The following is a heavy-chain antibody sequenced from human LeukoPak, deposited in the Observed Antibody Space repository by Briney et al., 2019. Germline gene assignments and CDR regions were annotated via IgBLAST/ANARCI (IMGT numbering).Heavy chain of an antibody. D-gene: IGHD2-8*01. V-gene: IGHV1-46*01. CDR3: ARSSYCTNGVCYPDWFDP. Sequence: ASVKVSCTASGYTFTSYYMHWVRQAPGQGLEWMGIINPSGGSTSYAQKFQGRVTMTRDTSTSTVYMELSSLRSEDTAVYYCARSSYCTNGVCYPDWFDPWGQGTLVTVSS. CDR1: GYTFTSYY. J-gene: IGHJ5*02. CDR2: INPSGGST.